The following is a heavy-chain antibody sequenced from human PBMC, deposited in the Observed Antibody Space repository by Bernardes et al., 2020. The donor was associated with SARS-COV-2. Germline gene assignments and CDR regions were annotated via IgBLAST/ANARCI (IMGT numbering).Heavy chain of an antibody. D-gene: IGHD6-6*01. CDR2: INHSGST. CDR3: ARGWSIAARPTLYYFDY. CDR1: GGSFSGYY. J-gene: IGHJ4*02. Sequence: LSLTCAVYGGSFSGYYWSWIRQPPGKGLEWIGEINHSGSTNYNPSLKSRVTISVDTSKNQFSLKLSSATAADTAVYYCARGWSIAARPTLYYFDYWGQGTLVTVSS. V-gene: IGHV4-34*01.